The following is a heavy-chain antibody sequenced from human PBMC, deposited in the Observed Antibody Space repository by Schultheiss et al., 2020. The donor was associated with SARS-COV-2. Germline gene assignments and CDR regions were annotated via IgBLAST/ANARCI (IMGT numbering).Heavy chain of an antibody. Sequence: GGSLRLSCAASGFTFDDYAMHWVRQAPGKGLEWVSGISWNSGSIGYADSVKGRFTISRDNAKNSLYLQMNSLRAEDTAVYYCAKEGGYCSGGSCSPNFDYWGQGTLVTVSS. CDR2: ISWNSGSI. V-gene: IGHV3-9*01. CDR3: AKEGGYCSGGSCSPNFDY. J-gene: IGHJ4*02. D-gene: IGHD2-15*01. CDR1: GFTFDDYA.